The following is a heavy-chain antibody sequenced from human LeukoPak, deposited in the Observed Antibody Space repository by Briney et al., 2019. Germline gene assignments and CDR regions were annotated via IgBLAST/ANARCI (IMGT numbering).Heavy chain of an antibody. D-gene: IGHD2-15*01. V-gene: IGHV3-64*01. Sequence: GGSLRLSCAASGFTFSSYAMHWVRQAPGKGLEYVSAISSNGGSTYYANSVKGRFTISRDNSKNTLYLQMGSLRAEDVAVYYCARTPEYCSGGSCYSEGYFDYWGQGTLVTVSS. CDR1: GFTFSSYA. CDR3: ARTPEYCSGGSCYSEGYFDY. CDR2: ISSNGGST. J-gene: IGHJ4*02.